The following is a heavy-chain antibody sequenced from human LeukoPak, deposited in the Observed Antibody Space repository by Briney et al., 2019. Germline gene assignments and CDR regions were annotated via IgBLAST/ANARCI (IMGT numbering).Heavy chain of an antibody. V-gene: IGHV4-30-2*01. J-gene: IGHJ5*02. CDR2: IYHSGST. CDR1: GGSISSGGYS. D-gene: IGHD3-9*01. Sequence: SQPLSLTCAVSGGSISSGGYSWSWIRQPPGKGLEWIGFIYHSGSTYYNPSLKSRVTISVDRSKNQFSLKLSSVTAADTAVYYCARAHYDILTGYYPWYNWFDPWGQGTLVTVSS. CDR3: ARAHYDILTGYYPWYNWFDP.